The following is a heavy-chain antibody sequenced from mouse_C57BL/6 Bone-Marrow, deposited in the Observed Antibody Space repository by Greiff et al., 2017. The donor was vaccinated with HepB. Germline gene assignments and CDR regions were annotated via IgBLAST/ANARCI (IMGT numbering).Heavy chain of an antibody. J-gene: IGHJ2*01. D-gene: IGHD2-1*01. V-gene: IGHV5-4*01. CDR3: AREAIYYGNYGY. CDR1: GFTFSSYA. Sequence: EVQGVESGGGLVKPGGSLKLSCAASGFTFSSYAMSWVRQTPEKRLEWVATISDGGSYTYYPDNVKGRFTISRDNAKNNLYLQRSHLKSEDTAMYYCAREAIYYGNYGYWGQGTTLTVSS. CDR2: ISDGGSYT.